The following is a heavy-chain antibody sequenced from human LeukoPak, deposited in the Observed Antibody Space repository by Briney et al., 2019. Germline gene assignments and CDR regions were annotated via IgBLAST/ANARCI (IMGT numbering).Heavy chain of an antibody. CDR2: IYSCGST. V-gene: IGHV3-66*02. D-gene: IGHD4-17*01. Sequence: PGGSLRLSCAASGFTVSSNYMSWVRQAPGKGLEWVSVIYSCGSTYYADSVKGRFTISRDSSKNTLYLQMNSLRAEDTAVYYCARSLIDMTTVTPFDYWGQGTLVTVSS. J-gene: IGHJ4*02. CDR3: ARSLIDMTTVTPFDY. CDR1: GFTVSSNY.